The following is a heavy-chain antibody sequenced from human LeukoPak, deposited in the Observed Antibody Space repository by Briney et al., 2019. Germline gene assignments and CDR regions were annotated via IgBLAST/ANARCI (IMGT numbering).Heavy chain of an antibody. J-gene: IGHJ6*02. Sequence: GGSLRLSCAGAGFTFDDSVMHWVRQAPGKGLEWVSTINWNSGNIGYADSVKGRFTISRDNAKNSLFLQMNSLRTEDTALYYCAKGGHPTRYYYGMDVWGQGTTVTVSS. V-gene: IGHV3-9*01. CDR1: GFTFDDSV. D-gene: IGHD2-15*01. CDR2: INWNSGNI. CDR3: AKGGHPTRYYYGMDV.